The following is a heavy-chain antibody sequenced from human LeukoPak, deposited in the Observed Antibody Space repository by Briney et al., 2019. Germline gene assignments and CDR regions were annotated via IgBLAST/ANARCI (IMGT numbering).Heavy chain of an antibody. CDR1: GYTFTSYG. CDR2: ISAYNGNT. CDR3: ARQYYDLWSGYYPLCY. Sequence: GASVKVSCKASGYTFTSYGISWVRQAPGQGLEWMGWISAYNGNTNYAQKLQGRVTMTTDTSTRTAYMELRSLRSDDTAVYYCARQYYDLWSGYYPLCYWGQGTLVTVSS. J-gene: IGHJ4*02. V-gene: IGHV1-18*01. D-gene: IGHD3-3*01.